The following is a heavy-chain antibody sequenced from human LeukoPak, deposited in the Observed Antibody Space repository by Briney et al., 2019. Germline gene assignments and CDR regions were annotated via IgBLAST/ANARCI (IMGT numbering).Heavy chain of an antibody. J-gene: IGHJ4*02. Sequence: TGGSLRLSCAASGFIFSNHDMHWVRQAPGKGLEWVAFIREDATNKYYADSVKGRFTISRDNSKNTLYLQMNSLRAEDTAVYYCAKDLGIAAAAPDYWGQGTLVTVSS. CDR1: GFIFSNHD. CDR3: AKDLGIAAAAPDY. D-gene: IGHD6-13*01. CDR2: IREDATNK. V-gene: IGHV3-30*02.